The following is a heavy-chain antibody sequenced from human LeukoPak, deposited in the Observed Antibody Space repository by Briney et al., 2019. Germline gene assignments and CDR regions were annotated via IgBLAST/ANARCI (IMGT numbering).Heavy chain of an antibody. V-gene: IGHV3-48*01. D-gene: IGHD1-26*01. CDR2: IEGNSRAT. Sequence: GGSLRLSCAASGFIFSDYTMNWVRQAPGKGLEWASHIEGNSRATYYADSVKGRFTISRDNAKNSLYLQMNSLRAEDTAVYYCARDLKIMGTAQVHTWGQGTMVTVSS. J-gene: IGHJ5*02. CDR1: GFIFSDYT. CDR3: ARDLKIMGTAQVHT.